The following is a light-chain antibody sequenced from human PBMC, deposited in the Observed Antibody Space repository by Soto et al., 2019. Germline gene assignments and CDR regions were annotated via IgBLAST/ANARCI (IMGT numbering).Light chain of an antibody. CDR3: HQYNNWPT. J-gene: IGKJ5*01. V-gene: IGKV3-15*01. CDR1: QSVSSN. Sequence: SAPALSVSPGERATLSCLASQSVSSNFAWYQQKPGQAPRLLIYGASTRATNIPARFSGSGFGTYFTLTISSLQSEDFAVYFCHQYNNWPTFGQGTRLEI. CDR2: GAS.